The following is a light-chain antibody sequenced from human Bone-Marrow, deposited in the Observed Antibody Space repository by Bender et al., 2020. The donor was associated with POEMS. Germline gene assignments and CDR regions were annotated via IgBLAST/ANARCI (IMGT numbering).Light chain of an antibody. J-gene: IGLJ3*02. CDR3: SSYTSSSPL. CDR1: SSDVGTYDR. Sequence: QSALTQPPSVSGSPGQSVTLSCTGTSSDVGTYDRVSWYQQPPGTAPKLIIYEVSNRPSGVPDRFSGSKSGNTASLTISDLRAEDEADYYCSSYTSSSPLFGGGTKLTVL. V-gene: IGLV2-18*02. CDR2: EVS.